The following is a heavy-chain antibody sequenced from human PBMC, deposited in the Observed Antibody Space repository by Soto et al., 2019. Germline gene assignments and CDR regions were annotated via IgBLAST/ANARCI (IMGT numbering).Heavy chain of an antibody. D-gene: IGHD2-15*01. J-gene: IGHJ5*02. Sequence: QVQLVQSGAEVKKPGSSVKVSCKASGGTFSSYAISCVRQAPGQGLEWMGGIIPIFGTASYAQKFQGRVTITADKSTSTAYMELSSLRSEDTAVYYCAGERVYCSGGSCYPGWFDPWGQGTLVTVSS. V-gene: IGHV1-69*06. CDR2: IIPIFGTA. CDR1: GGTFSSYA. CDR3: AGERVYCSGGSCYPGWFDP.